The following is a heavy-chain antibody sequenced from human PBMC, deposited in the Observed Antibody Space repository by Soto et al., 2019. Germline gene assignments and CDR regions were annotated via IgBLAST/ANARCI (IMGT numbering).Heavy chain of an antibody. D-gene: IGHD3-22*01. V-gene: IGHV3-23*01. J-gene: IGHJ4*02. Sequence: GGSLRLSCAASGFTFSGYAMSWVRQAPGKGLEWVSGITSGGSTYYAASVRGRFTISRDNSKITLFLQMNTLRVEDTAVYYCAKDHDYESSGPYWGQGTRVTVS. CDR2: ITSGGST. CDR1: GFTFSGYA. CDR3: AKDHDYESSGPY.